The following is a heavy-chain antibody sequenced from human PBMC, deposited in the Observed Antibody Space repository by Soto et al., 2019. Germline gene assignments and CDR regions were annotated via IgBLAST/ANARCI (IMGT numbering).Heavy chain of an antibody. V-gene: IGHV4-39*01. D-gene: IGHD6-13*01. CDR3: ASIAAPGTTHFDF. CDR1: GGSIGSSSYY. Sequence: SETLSLTCTASGGSIGSSSYYWGWIRQSPGKGLEWIGNIYYIGNTFYNPSLQSRVAISVDTSKNQFYLHLSSVTAADTAIFYCASIAAPGTTHFDFWGQGPLLTFYS. CDR2: IYYIGNT. J-gene: IGHJ4*02.